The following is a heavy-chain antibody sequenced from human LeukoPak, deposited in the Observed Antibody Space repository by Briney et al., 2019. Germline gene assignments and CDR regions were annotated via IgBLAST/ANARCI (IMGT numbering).Heavy chain of an antibody. CDR3: AKRGVVIRVILVGFHKEAYYFDS. V-gene: IGHV3-23*01. CDR1: GFTFRNYA. J-gene: IGHJ4*02. CDR2: ISGSGAGA. D-gene: IGHD3-22*01. Sequence: GGSLRLSCAASGFTFRNYAISWVRQAPGKGLEWVSLISGSGAGAYYADSVKGRFTISRDNSKNTLYLQMNSLRAEDTAVYFCAKRGVVIRVILVGFHKEAYYFDSWGQGALVTVSS.